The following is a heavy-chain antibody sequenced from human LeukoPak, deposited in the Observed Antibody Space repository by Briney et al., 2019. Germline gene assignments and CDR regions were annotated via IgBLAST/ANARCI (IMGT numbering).Heavy chain of an antibody. CDR1: GFTFSNYW. CDR3: ARKGELERRRSWDC. D-gene: IGHD1-1*01. CDR2: IKQDGRER. V-gene: IGHV3-7*03. Sequence: GGSLRLSCAASGFTFSNYWMSWVRQTPGKGLEWVANIKQDGRERYYVDSVKGRFTISRDYAKNSLYLQMSSLRAEDTAVYYCARKGELERRRSWDCWGQGTLVTVPS. J-gene: IGHJ4*02.